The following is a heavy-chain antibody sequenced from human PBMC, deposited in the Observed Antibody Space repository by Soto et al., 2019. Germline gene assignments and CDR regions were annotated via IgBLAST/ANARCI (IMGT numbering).Heavy chain of an antibody. Sequence: QVQLQESGPGLVKPSETLSLTCSVSGGSISGYSWSWIRQPPGKALEWIGYIYYSGSTNYNPSLKSRVTISVDTSKNQFSLKLSSVTAADTAVYYCAREKKAAGTVCGMDVWGQGTTVTVSS. CDR3: AREKKAAGTVCGMDV. D-gene: IGHD6-13*01. V-gene: IGHV4-59*01. CDR1: GGSISGYS. CDR2: IYYSGST. J-gene: IGHJ6*02.